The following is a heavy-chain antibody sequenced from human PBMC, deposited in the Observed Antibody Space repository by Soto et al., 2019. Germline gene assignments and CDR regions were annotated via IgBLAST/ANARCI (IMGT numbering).Heavy chain of an antibody. CDR1: GFSFTGYY. CDR2: INAHSGGT. CDR3: AKDLTRQLAFWLDP. J-gene: IGHJ5*02. Sequence: ASVKVSCKASGFSFTGYYIHWLRQAPGQGLEWMGWINAHSGGTEYAQKFQGRVTLTRDTSIATAYLTLTSLTSDDTALYYCAKDLTRQLAFWLDPWGQGTQVTVYS. V-gene: IGHV1-2*02. D-gene: IGHD6-6*01.